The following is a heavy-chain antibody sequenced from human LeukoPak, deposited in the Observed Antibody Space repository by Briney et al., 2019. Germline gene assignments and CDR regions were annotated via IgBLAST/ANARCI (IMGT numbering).Heavy chain of an antibody. J-gene: IGHJ4*02. V-gene: IGHV1-69*13. Sequence: SVKVSCKASGYTFTGYYMHWVRQAPGQGLEWMGGIIPIFGTANYAQKFQGRVTITADESTSTAYMELSSLRSEDTAVYYCARVWADSGYDLGHIDYWGQGTLVTVSS. CDR2: IIPIFGTA. D-gene: IGHD5-12*01. CDR3: ARVWADSGYDLGHIDY. CDR1: GYTFTGYY.